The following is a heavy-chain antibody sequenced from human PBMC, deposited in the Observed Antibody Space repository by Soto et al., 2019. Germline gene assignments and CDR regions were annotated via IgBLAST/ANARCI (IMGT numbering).Heavy chain of an antibody. CDR3: ASLGFYYYDSSGYYDQEYDY. D-gene: IGHD3-22*01. CDR2: IYSGGST. Sequence: GGSLRLSCAASGFTVSSNYMSWVRQAPGKGLEWVSVIYSGGSTYYADSVKGRFTISRDNSKNTLYLQMNSLRAEDTAVYYCASLGFYYYDSSGYYDQEYDYWGQGTLVTVSS. J-gene: IGHJ4*02. CDR1: GFTVSSNY. V-gene: IGHV3-53*01.